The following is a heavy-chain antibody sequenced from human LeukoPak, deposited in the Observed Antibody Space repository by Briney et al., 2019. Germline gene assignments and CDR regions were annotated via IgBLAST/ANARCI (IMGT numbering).Heavy chain of an antibody. CDR2: IYSGGST. Sequence: GGSLRLSCAASGFSVSTNYMYWVRQAPGKGLEWVSVIYSGGSTYYADSVKGRFTISRDNSKNTLYLQMNSLRAEDTAVYYCAREDMTTVTTRWAFDIWGQGSMVTVSS. CDR1: GFSVSTNY. CDR3: AREDMTTVTTRWAFDI. J-gene: IGHJ3*02. V-gene: IGHV3-53*05. D-gene: IGHD4-17*01.